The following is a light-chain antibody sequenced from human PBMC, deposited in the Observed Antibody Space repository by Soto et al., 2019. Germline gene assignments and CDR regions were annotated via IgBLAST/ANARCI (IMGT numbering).Light chain of an antibody. V-gene: IGKV3-15*01. CDR1: QSVSSSY. CDR2: DAS. CDR3: QQFDKWPPST. Sequence: EIVLTQSPATLSLSPGERATLSCRASQSVSSSYLAWYQQKPGQAPRLLIYDASTRATGIPDRFSGSGSGTEFTLTISGLQSEDFAIYYCQQFDKWPPSTFGQGTRLEI. J-gene: IGKJ5*01.